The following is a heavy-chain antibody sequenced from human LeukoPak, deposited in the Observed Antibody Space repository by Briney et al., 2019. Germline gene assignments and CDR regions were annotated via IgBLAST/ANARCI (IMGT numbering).Heavy chain of an antibody. CDR2: ISSSSSYI. CDR3: ARVSSKYGDYVEFYFDY. D-gene: IGHD4-17*01. CDR1: GFTFNAYS. J-gene: IGHJ4*02. Sequence: GGSLRLSCAASGFTFNAYSMNWVRQAPGKGLEWVSSISSSSSYIYYADSVKGRFTISRDNAKNSLYLQMNSLRAEDTAVYYCARVSSKYGDYVEFYFDYWGQGTLVTVSS. V-gene: IGHV3-21*01.